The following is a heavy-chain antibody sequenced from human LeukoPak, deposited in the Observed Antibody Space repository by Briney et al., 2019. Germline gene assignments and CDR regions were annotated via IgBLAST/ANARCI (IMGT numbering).Heavy chain of an antibody. V-gene: IGHV3-30*18. Sequence: GGSLRLSCAASGFIFTDYWMNWVRQAPGKGLEWVAVISHHGSNKFYGDSVKGRFTNSRDNSNNMVYLQMNGLRAEDTAVYYCAKDFGIQLWSTRGVFDIWGQGTMVTVSS. J-gene: IGHJ3*02. CDR3: AKDFGIQLWSTRGVFDI. CDR1: GFIFTDYW. CDR2: ISHHGSNK. D-gene: IGHD5-18*01.